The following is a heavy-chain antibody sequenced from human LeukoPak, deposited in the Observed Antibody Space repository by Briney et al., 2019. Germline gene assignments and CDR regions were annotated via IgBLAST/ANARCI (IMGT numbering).Heavy chain of an antibody. J-gene: IGHJ5*02. CDR2: ISAYNGNT. D-gene: IGHD4-17*01. CDR1: GYTFTGYY. Sequence: ASVKVSCKASGYTFTGYYMHWVRQAPGQGLEWMGWISAYNGNTNYAQKFQGRVTMTRDTSISTAYMELRSLKSDDTAIYYCARVWSPTVTTVIPDWFGPWGQETLVTVSS. CDR3: ARVWSPTVTTVIPDWFGP. V-gene: IGHV1-2*02.